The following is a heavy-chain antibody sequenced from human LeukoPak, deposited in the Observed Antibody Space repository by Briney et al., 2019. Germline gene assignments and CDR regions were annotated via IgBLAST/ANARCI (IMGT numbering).Heavy chain of an antibody. CDR3: ARVDTATSYYFDH. CDR1: GGSISSSSYY. V-gene: IGHV4-39*07. Sequence: SETLSLTCTVSGGSISSSSYYWGWIRQPPGKGLEWIGSIYYSGSTYYNPSLKSRVTMSVDTSKNQFSLKLSSVTAADTAVYYCARVDTATSYYFDHWGQGTLVTVS. CDR2: IYYSGST. D-gene: IGHD5-18*01. J-gene: IGHJ4*02.